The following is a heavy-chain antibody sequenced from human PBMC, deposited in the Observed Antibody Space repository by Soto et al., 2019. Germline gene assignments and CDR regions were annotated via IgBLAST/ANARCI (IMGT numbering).Heavy chain of an antibody. Sequence: GSLRLSCAASGFTFSDYYMSWIRQAPGKGLEWLSYISSSGSTIYYADSVKGRFTISRDNAKNSLYLQMNSLRAEDTAVYYCARALRFWSGYTDYWGQGTLVTVSS. D-gene: IGHD3-3*01. CDR1: GFTFSDYY. V-gene: IGHV3-11*01. CDR2: ISSSGSTI. CDR3: ARALRFWSGYTDY. J-gene: IGHJ4*02.